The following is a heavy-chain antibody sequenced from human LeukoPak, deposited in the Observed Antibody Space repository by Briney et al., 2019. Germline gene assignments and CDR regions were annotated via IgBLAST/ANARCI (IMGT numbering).Heavy chain of an antibody. J-gene: IGHJ5*02. Sequence: GGSLRLSCAASGFTFSSYWMHWVRQAPGKGLEWVSSISSSSSYIYYADSVKGRFTISRDNAKNTLNLQMNSLGAEDTAVYYCARDLGQYYDTSDNWFDPWGQGTLVTVSS. D-gene: IGHD3-22*01. V-gene: IGHV3-21*01. CDR2: ISSSSSYI. CDR1: GFTFSSYW. CDR3: ARDLGQYYDTSDNWFDP.